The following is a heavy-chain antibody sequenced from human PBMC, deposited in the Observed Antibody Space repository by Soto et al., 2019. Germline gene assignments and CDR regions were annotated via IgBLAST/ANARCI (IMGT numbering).Heavy chain of an antibody. Sequence: GGSLRLSCAASGFTFSNYGMHWVRQAPGKGLEWVALISYDGNNKYYADSVKGRFTISRDNSKNTLYLHMNSPRTEDTAVYYCARDPSPRAWSSPAYWGQGTLVTVSS. V-gene: IGHV3-30*03. D-gene: IGHD2-8*01. CDR3: ARDPSPRAWSSPAY. CDR1: GFTFSNYG. CDR2: ISYDGNNK. J-gene: IGHJ4*02.